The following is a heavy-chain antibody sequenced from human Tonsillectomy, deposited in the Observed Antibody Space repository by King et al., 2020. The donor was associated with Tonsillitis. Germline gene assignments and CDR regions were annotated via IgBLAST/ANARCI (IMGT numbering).Heavy chain of an antibody. CDR3: LRGPDLSK. V-gene: IGHV4-39*07. CDR2: IFYGGST. J-gene: IGHJ4*02. CDR1: GDSISNNGYY. Sequence: QLQESGPGLVKPSETLSLTCTVSGDSISNNGYYWAWIRQPPGKGLEWIGNIFYGGSTYYNPSLKSRLTMSLDTSESQFSLKLSSVTAADTAVYYCLRGPDLSKWGQGTLVTVSS. D-gene: IGHD4-11*01.